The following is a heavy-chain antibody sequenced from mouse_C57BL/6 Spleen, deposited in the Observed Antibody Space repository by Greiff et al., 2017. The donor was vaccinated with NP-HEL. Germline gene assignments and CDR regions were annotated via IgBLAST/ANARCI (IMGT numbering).Heavy chain of an antibody. Sequence: QVQLQQPGAELVMPGASVKLSCKASGYTFTSYWMHWVKQRPGQGLEWIGEIDPSDSYTNYNQKFKGKSTLTVDKSSNTAYMQLSSLTSEDSAVYYCASYYGSSYRAMDYWGQGTSVTVSS. V-gene: IGHV1-69*01. CDR3: ASYYGSSYRAMDY. D-gene: IGHD1-1*01. CDR2: IDPSDSYT. J-gene: IGHJ4*01. CDR1: GYTFTSYW.